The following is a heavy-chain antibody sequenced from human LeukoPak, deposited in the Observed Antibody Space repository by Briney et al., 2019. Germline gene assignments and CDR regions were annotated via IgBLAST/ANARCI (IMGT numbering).Heavy chain of an antibody. D-gene: IGHD3-16*01. V-gene: IGHV3-33*01. CDR1: GFTFSSYG. CDR2: IWYDGSNK. J-gene: IGHJ3*02. Sequence: GRSLRLSCAASGFTFSSYGMHWVRQAPGKGLEWVAVIWYDGSNKYYADSVKGRFTISRDNSKNTLYLQMNSLRAEDTAVYYCARARGLGDDAFDIWGQGTMVTVSS. CDR3: ARARGLGDDAFDI.